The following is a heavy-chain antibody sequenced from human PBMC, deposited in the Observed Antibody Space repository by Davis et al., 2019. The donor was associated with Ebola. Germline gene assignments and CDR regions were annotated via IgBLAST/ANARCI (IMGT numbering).Heavy chain of an antibody. V-gene: IGHV1-2*02. CDR2: INPNSGGT. CDR3: ARGRMTTVPYFDY. Sequence: ASVKVSCTASGYTFTGYYMHWVRQAPGQGLEWMGWINPNSGGTNYAQKFQGRVTMTRDTSISTAYMELSRLRSDDTAVYYCARGRMTTVPYFDYWGQGTLVTVSS. CDR1: GYTFTGYY. J-gene: IGHJ4*02. D-gene: IGHD4-11*01.